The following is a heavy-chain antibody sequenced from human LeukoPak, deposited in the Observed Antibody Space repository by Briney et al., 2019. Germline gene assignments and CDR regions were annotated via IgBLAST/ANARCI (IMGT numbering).Heavy chain of an antibody. CDR3: ATDCSGSYIDY. CDR2: IWFDGSDK. Sequence: PGGSLRLSCAASGFTFSNYGMHWVRQAPGKGLEWVAVIWFDGSDKYYADSVKGRFTISRDNSKNTLYLQMNSLRAEDTAVYYCATDCSGSYIDYWGQGTLVTVSS. V-gene: IGHV3-33*01. CDR1: GFTFSNYG. D-gene: IGHD3-10*02. J-gene: IGHJ4*02.